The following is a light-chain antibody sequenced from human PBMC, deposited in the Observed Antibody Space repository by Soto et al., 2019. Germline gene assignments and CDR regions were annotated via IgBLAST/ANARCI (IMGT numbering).Light chain of an antibody. Sequence: DIQMTQSPSSLSASVGDRVTITCRASQAIRNYLAWYQQEPGKVPKLLIYAASTLQLGVPSRFSGSASGTDFTLTISSLQPEDVATYYCKQYFSAPDTFGQGTNVEIK. V-gene: IGKV1-27*01. CDR2: AAS. J-gene: IGKJ1*01. CDR3: KQYFSAPDT. CDR1: QAIRNY.